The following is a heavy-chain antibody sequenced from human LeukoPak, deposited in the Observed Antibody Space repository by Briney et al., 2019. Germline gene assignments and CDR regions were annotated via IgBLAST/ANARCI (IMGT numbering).Heavy chain of an antibody. CDR2: ISGSSSYT. J-gene: IGHJ4*02. V-gene: IGHV3-11*05. CDR3: ARDSSATDY. CDR1: GFTFSDYY. Sequence: PGGSLRLSCAASGFTFSDYYMSWIRQAPGKGLEWVSYISGSSSYTNXXDSVKGRFTISRDNAKNSLYLQMNSLRAEDTAVYFCARDSSATDYWGQGTLVTVSS.